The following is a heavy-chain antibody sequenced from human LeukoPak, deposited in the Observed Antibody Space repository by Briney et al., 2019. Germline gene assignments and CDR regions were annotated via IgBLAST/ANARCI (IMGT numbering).Heavy chain of an antibody. Sequence: GGSLRLSCAAPGFTFSRYWMHWVRQAPGKGLVWVSRINRDGSSTNYADSVKGRFTISRDNAKNTLYLQMNSLRAEDTAIYYCASGDYDSRYYFDYWGQGTLVTVSS. J-gene: IGHJ4*02. CDR2: INRDGSST. D-gene: IGHD3-22*01. CDR1: GFTFSRYW. CDR3: ASGDYDSRYYFDY. V-gene: IGHV3-74*01.